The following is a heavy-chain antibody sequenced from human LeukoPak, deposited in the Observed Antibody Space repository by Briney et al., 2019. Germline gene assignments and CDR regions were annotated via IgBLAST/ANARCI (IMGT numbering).Heavy chain of an antibody. CDR2: IYYSGST. CDR1: GGSISSYY. V-gene: IGHV4-59*01. D-gene: IGHD5-24*01. Sequence: SETLSLTCTVSGGSISSYYWSWIRQPPGKGLEWIGYIYYSGSTNYNPSLKSRVTISVDTSKNQFSLKLSSVTAADTAVYYCARHGPKDGYNTAFDIWGQGTMVTVSS. J-gene: IGHJ3*02. CDR3: ARHGPKDGYNTAFDI.